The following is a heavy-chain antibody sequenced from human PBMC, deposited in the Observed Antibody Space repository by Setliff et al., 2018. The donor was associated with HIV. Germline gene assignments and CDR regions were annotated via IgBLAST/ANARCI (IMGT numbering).Heavy chain of an antibody. Sequence: GGSLRLSCTASGFTFGDYTMSWVRQAPGKGLEWVGLIRSEAYGGTTEYAASVKGRFTISRDNAKNSLYLQMNSLRAEDTAVYYCARPNFYDSSGSFDYWGQGTLVTVSS. V-gene: IGHV3-49*04. CDR3: ARPNFYDSSGSFDY. J-gene: IGHJ4*02. CDR2: IRSEAYGGTT. D-gene: IGHD3-22*01. CDR1: GFTFGDYT.